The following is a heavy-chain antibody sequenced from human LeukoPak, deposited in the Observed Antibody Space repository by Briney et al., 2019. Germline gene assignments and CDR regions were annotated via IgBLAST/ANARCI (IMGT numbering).Heavy chain of an antibody. Sequence: GGSLRLSCAASGFTFSSYAMGWVRQAPGKGLEWLSGISGSGGSTYYADSVKGRFTISRDNSKNTLYLQMNSLRAEDTAVYYCAKAVVGYYFDYWGQGTLVTVSS. D-gene: IGHD2-15*01. CDR2: ISGSGGST. CDR3: AKAVVGYYFDY. J-gene: IGHJ4*02. V-gene: IGHV3-23*01. CDR1: GFTFSSYA.